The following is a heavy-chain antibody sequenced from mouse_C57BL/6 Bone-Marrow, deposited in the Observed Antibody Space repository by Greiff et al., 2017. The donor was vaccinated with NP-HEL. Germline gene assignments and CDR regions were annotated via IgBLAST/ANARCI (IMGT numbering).Heavy chain of an antibody. J-gene: IGHJ4*01. Sequence: VQLQQSGAELVRPGTSVKVSCKASGYAFTNYLIEWVKQRPGQGLEWIGVINPGSGGTNYNEKFKGKATLTADKSSSTAYMQLSSLTSEDSAVYFCAREGAYYSNYFYAMDYWGQGTSVTVSS. CDR1: GYAFTNYL. V-gene: IGHV1-54*01. D-gene: IGHD2-5*01. CDR3: AREGAYYSNYFYAMDY. CDR2: INPGSGGT.